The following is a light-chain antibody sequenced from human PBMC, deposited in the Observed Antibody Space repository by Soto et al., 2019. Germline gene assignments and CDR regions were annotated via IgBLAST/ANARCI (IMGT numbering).Light chain of an antibody. CDR2: GAS. J-gene: IGKJ1*01. V-gene: IGKV3-15*01. CDR1: QSVSNN. CDR3: QQYNNWPRT. Sequence: EIVMTQSPATLSVSPGERATLSCRASQSVSNNLAWYQQKPGQAHRLLIYGASTRATGIPARFSGSGSGTEFTLTISSLQSEDFALYYCQQYNNWPRTFGQGNKVDIK.